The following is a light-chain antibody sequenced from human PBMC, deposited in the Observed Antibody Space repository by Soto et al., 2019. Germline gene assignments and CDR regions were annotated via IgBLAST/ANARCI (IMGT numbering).Light chain of an antibody. J-gene: IGKJ2*01. V-gene: IGKV3-15*01. CDR1: QSVRSK. Sequence: EIVMTQSPATLSVSPGQRATLSCRASQSVRSKLAWIQQKPGQAPSLLIYGVSTRATGVPVRFSGSGSGTEFTLTDNNLQSEEFAVYYCQRYNNWPHNFGEGTKLEIK. CDR2: GVS. CDR3: QRYNNWPHN.